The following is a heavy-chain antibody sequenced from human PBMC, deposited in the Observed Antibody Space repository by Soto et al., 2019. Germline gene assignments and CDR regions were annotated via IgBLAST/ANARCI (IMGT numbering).Heavy chain of an antibody. D-gene: IGHD2-2*01. CDR3: AREVGDCSSTSCYSWFDP. J-gene: IGHJ5*02. CDR1: GGTFSSYA. CDR2: IIPIFGTA. V-gene: IGHV1-69*01. Sequence: QVQLVQSGAEVKKPGSSVKVSCKASGGTFSSYAISWVRQAPGQGLEWMGGIIPIFGTANYAQKFQGRVTITADESTSTAYMGLGSLRSEDTAVYYCAREVGDCSSTSCYSWFDPWGQGTLVTVSS.